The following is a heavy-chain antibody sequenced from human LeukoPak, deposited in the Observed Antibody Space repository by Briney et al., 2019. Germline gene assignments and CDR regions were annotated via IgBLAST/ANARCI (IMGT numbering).Heavy chain of an antibody. Sequence: GRSLRLSCAASGFTFSSYGMHWVRQAPGKGLGWGAVKSYDGSNKYYADSVKGRFTISRDNSKNTLYLQMNSLRAEDTAVYYCARGVTTTLYGGNGYYYYYYMDVWGKGTTVTVSS. J-gene: IGHJ6*03. D-gene: IGHD4-23*01. CDR2: KSYDGSNK. CDR1: GFTFSSYG. V-gene: IGHV3-30*03. CDR3: ARGVTTTLYGGNGYYYYYYMDV.